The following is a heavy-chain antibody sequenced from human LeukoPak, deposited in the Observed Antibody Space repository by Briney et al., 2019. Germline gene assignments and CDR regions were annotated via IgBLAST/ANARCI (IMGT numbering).Heavy chain of an antibody. CDR3: AREAPDIVVVPAAVFFDY. CDR2: ISWNSGSI. V-gene: IGHV3-9*01. J-gene: IGHJ4*02. D-gene: IGHD2-2*01. Sequence: PGGSLRLSCAASGFTFDDYAMHWVRQAPGKGLEWVSGISWNSGSIGYADSVKGRFTISRDNAKNSLYLQMNSLRAEDTALYYCAREAPDIVVVPAAVFFDYWGQGTLVTVSS. CDR1: GFTFDDYA.